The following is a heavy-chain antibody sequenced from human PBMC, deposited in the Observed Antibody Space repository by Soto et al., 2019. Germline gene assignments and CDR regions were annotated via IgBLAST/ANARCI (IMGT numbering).Heavy chain of an antibody. CDR3: ARYGSGGYFDY. CDR1: GFTFSSYG. J-gene: IGHJ4*02. V-gene: IGHV3-30*03. D-gene: IGHD3-10*01. Sequence: QVQLVESGGGVVQPGRCLRLSCAASGFTFSSYGMHWVRQAPGKGLEWVAVISYDGSNKYYADSVKGRFTISRDNSKNTLYLQMNSLRAEDTAVYYCARYGSGGYFDYWGQGTLATVSS. CDR2: ISYDGSNK.